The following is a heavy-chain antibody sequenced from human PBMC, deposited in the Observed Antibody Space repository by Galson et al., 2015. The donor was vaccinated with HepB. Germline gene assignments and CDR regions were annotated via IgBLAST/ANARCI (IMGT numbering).Heavy chain of an antibody. J-gene: IGHJ4*02. CDR2: TSGSGGST. Sequence: SLRLSCAASEFTFSSYAMSWVRQAPGKRLEWVSGTSGSGGSTYYADSVKGRFTISRDNSKNTLYLQMNSLRAEDTAVYYCAKSRGGGSSWYYFDSWGQGTLVTVSS. CDR1: EFTFSSYA. CDR3: AKSRGGGSSWYYFDS. D-gene: IGHD6-13*01. V-gene: IGHV3-23*01.